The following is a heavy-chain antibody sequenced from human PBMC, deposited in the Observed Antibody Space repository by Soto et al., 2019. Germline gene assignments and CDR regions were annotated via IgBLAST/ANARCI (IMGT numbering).Heavy chain of an antibody. CDR1: RFIFSSYA. CDR3: VGVSPSFEC. J-gene: IGHJ4*02. Sequence: EIHLAESGGGLVQPGGSQRLTCVASRFIFSSYAMNWVRQAPGKGLEWVSFNSISSASIYYADSVKGRFTISRDKAGNSLYLRMNSRRDEDTAVYYCVGVSPSFECWGQGTLVTVSS. V-gene: IGHV3-48*02. CDR2: NSISSASI.